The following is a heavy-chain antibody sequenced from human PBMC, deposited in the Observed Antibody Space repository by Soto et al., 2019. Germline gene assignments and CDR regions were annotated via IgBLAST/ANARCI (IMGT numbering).Heavy chain of an antibody. CDR1: GGTFSSYT. CDR3: ASDLPVYTAMVPRPYGMDV. V-gene: IGHV1-69*02. CDR2: IIPILGIA. D-gene: IGHD5-18*01. J-gene: IGHJ6*02. Sequence: QVQLVQSGAEVKKPGSSVKVSCKASGGTFSSYTISWVRQAPGQGLEWMGRIIPILGIANYAQKFQGRVTITADNSTSTAYMELSSLRSEDTAVYYCASDLPVYTAMVPRPYGMDVWGQGTTVTVSS.